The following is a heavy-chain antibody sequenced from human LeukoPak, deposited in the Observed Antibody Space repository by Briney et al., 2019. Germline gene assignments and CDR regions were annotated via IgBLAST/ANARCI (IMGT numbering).Heavy chain of an antibody. CDR3: AREEGDYDFWRIVPHFDY. Sequence: SETLSLTCAVYGGSFSGYYWTWIRQPPGKGLEWIGEINHSGNTNYNPSLKSRVTMSVDTSKNQFSLKLSSVTAADTAVYYCAREEGDYDFWRIVPHFDYWGQGTLVTVSS. CDR2: INHSGNT. CDR1: GGSFSGYY. V-gene: IGHV4-34*01. J-gene: IGHJ4*02. D-gene: IGHD3-3*01.